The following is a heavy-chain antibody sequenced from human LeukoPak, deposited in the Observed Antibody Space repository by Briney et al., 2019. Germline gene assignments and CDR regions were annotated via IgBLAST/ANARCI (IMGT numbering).Heavy chain of an antibody. CDR1: GGSISPYF. D-gene: IGHD3-10*01. Sequence: KSSETLSFTCTVSGGSISPYFWSWMRQTPGKGLEWIGYISYTGSTNYNPALKSRVTISVDTSKNQFSLQLTSVTAADTAVYYCARDDYRGVTNFDPWGQGTLVTVSS. CDR2: ISYTGST. V-gene: IGHV4-59*01. CDR3: ARDDYRGVTNFDP. J-gene: IGHJ5*02.